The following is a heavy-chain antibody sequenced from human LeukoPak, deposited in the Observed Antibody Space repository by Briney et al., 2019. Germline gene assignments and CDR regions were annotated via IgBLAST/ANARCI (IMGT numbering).Heavy chain of an antibody. CDR1: GFTFSSYG. Sequence: GGSLRLSCAASGFTFSSYGMHWVRQAPGKGLEWVAFIRYDGSNKYYADSVKGRFTISRDNSKNTLCLQMNSLRAEDTAVYYCAKGGIVVVPAAFFDYWGQGTLVTVSS. J-gene: IGHJ4*02. CDR2: IRYDGSNK. CDR3: AKGGIVVVPAAFFDY. V-gene: IGHV3-30*02. D-gene: IGHD2-2*01.